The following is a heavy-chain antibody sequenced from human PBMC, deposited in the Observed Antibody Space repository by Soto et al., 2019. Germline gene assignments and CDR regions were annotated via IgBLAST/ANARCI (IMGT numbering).Heavy chain of an antibody. D-gene: IGHD2-21*01. J-gene: IGHJ4*02. Sequence: QVQLVESGGGVVQPGGSLRLSCAASGFNFNKYAMHWVRQPPGKGLEWVAIISPDGSNENYADSVKGRFTISRDNSRNTVYLQIDSLAAEYTGVYHGQRLGGDGSPPVDYWGRGTLVTVSS. CDR3: QRLGGDGSPPVDY. V-gene: IGHV3-30-3*01. CDR1: GFNFNKYA. CDR2: ISPDGSNE.